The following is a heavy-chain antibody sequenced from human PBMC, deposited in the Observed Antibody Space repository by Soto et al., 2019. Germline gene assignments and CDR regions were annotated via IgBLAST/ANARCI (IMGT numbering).Heavy chain of an antibody. CDR3: ARGLTPTYTNWFDP. Sequence: SVKVSCKASGGTFSSYAISWVRQAPGQGLEWMGGIIPIFGTANYAQKFQGRVTITADESTSTAYMELSSLRSEDTAVYYCARGLTPTYTNWFDPWGQGTLVTVSS. V-gene: IGHV1-69*13. D-gene: IGHD2-2*02. CDR2: IIPIFGTA. J-gene: IGHJ5*02. CDR1: GGTFSSYA.